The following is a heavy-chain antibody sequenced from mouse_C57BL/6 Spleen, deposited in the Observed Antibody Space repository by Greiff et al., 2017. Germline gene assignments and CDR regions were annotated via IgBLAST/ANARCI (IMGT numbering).Heavy chain of an antibody. CDR1: GYTFTSYW. D-gene: IGHD1-1*01. Sequence: QVQLQQPGAELVKPGASVKLSCKASGYTFTSYWMHWVKQRPGQGLEWIGMIHPNSGSTNYNEKFNSKATLTVDKSSSTAYMQLSSLTSEDSAVYYCARGYGSRDFDYWGQGTTLTVSS. J-gene: IGHJ2*01. V-gene: IGHV1-64*01. CDR3: ARGYGSRDFDY. CDR2: IHPNSGST.